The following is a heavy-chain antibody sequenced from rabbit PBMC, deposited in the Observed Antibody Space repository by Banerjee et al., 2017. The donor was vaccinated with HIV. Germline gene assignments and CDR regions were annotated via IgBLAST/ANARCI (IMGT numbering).Heavy chain of an antibody. Sequence: QEQLEESGGGLVKPEGSLTLTCKASGFSFSSSYWICWVRQAPGKGLEWIACIYAGSAGTTYYASWAKGRFTISKTSSTTVTLQMTSLTAADTATYFCAREDYDDYGFVGLWGPGT. CDR2: IYAGSAGTT. D-gene: IGHD2-1*01. CDR3: AREDYDDYGFVGL. J-gene: IGHJ4*01. CDR1: GFSFSSSYW. V-gene: IGHV1S45*01.